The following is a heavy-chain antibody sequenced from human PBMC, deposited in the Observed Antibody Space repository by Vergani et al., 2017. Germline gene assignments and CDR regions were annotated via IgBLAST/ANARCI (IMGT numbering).Heavy chain of an antibody. D-gene: IGHD5-12*01. CDR3: AREGGYDSSGMGDY. CDR1: GFTFSSYG. V-gene: IGHV3-33*01. Sequence: QVQLVESGGGVVQPGRSLRLSCAASGFTFSSYGMHWVRQAPGKGLEWVAVIWYDGSNKYYADSVKGRFTISRDNSKNTLYLQMNSLRAEDTAVYYCAREGGYDSSGMGDYWGQGTLVTVSS. CDR2: IWYDGSNK. J-gene: IGHJ4*02.